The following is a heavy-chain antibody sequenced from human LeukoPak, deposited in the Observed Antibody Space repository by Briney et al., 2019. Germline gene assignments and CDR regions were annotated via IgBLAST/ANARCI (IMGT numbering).Heavy chain of an antibody. CDR2: INDSETT. CDR3: AQMGDSTIDP. CDR1: GGSFRGYR. J-gene: IGHJ5*02. D-gene: IGHD2-21*02. Sequence: SETLSLTCAVYGGSFRGYRWGWIRQSPGKGLEWIGEINDSETTNYNPSLKSRVTISVDTSKNQFSLKLNFVTAADMAVYYCAQMGDSTIDPWGQGTLVTVSS. V-gene: IGHV4-34*01.